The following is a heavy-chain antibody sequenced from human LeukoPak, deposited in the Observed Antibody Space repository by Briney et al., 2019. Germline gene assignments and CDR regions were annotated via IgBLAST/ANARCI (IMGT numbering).Heavy chain of an antibody. CDR2: IHSGGST. Sequence: PGGSLRLSCSVSGFTISSHYMAWVRQVPGKGPEWVPLIHSGGSTYYADSVKGRFTISRDNSKNTVYLQMNSLRAEDTAVYYCAIHDYLAVWGQGTLVTVSS. V-gene: IGHV3-66*01. CDR1: GFTISSHY. D-gene: IGHD4-11*01. CDR3: AIHDYLAV. J-gene: IGHJ4*02.